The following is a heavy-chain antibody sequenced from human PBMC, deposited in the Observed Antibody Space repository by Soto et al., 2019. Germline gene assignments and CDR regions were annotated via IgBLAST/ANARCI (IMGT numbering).Heavy chain of an antibody. V-gene: IGHV1-18*01. CDR1: GYTFTSYG. Sequence: ASVKVSCKASGYTFTSYGISWVRQAPGQGLEWMGWISAYNGNTNYAQKLQGRVTMTTDTSTSTAYMELRSLRSDDTAVYYCARSIVVVPAATSLPWGYYYYYGMDVWGQGTTVTVSS. CDR3: ARSIVVVPAATSLPWGYYYYYGMDV. D-gene: IGHD2-2*01. J-gene: IGHJ6*02. CDR2: ISAYNGNT.